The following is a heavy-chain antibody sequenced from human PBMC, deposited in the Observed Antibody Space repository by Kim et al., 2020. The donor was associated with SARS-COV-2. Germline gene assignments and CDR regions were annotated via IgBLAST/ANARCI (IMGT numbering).Heavy chain of an antibody. CDR3: ARSPGVYGDYGFDY. CDR2: IFFSGST. CDR1: GGSISRSRYY. D-gene: IGHD4-17*01. J-gene: IGHJ4*02. Sequence: SETLSLTCSVSGGSISRSRYYWGWIRQPPGKGLEWIGSIFFSGSTFYNPSLKSRVTISEDTSKNQFSLKLNSVTAADTALYFCARSPGVYGDYGFDYWGQGALVTVSS. V-gene: IGHV4-39*07.